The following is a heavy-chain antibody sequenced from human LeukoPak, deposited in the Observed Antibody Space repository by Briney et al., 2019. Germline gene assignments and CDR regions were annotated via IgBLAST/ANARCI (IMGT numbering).Heavy chain of an antibody. CDR2: IRYDGTTD. D-gene: IGHD3-22*01. CDR1: GFTFSRYG. Sequence: GGSLRLSCAASGFTFSRYGMHWVRQAPGKGLEWVAFIRYDGTTDYSADSVKGRFAISRDNPKNTLHLQMSSLRTEDTAVYYCVKGSYFDGGGLTFNYWGQGTLVSVFS. J-gene: IGHJ4*02. V-gene: IGHV3-30*02. CDR3: VKGSYFDGGGLTFNY.